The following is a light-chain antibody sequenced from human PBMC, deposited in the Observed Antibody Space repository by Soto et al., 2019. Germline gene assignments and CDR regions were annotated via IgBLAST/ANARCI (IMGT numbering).Light chain of an antibody. J-gene: IGKJ1*01. CDR3: LQFAISPKT. CDR2: DAS. Sequence: EIVLTQSPGTLSLSPGERATLSCRASQTVPSGSLAWYQQKAGQAPRLLVFDASTRATGIPDRFSGSGSGTDFTLTISRLEPEDFAVYYCLQFAISPKTFGQGTKVEIK. V-gene: IGKV3-20*01. CDR1: QTVPSGS.